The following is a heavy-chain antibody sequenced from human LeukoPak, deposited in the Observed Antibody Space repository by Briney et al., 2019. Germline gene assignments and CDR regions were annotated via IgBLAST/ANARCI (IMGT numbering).Heavy chain of an antibody. CDR2: IYTSGST. CDR3: AKQDCSSTTCPMLEYFDL. CDR1: GGSISSSSYY. D-gene: IGHD2-2*01. V-gene: IGHV4-61*02. Sequence: SETLSLTCTVSGGSISSSSYYWSWLRQPAGKELEWIGRIYTSGSTNYNPSLKSRVTMSVDTSKNQFSLKLSSVTAADTAVYYCAKQDCSSTTCPMLEYFDLWGRGTLVAVSS. J-gene: IGHJ2*01.